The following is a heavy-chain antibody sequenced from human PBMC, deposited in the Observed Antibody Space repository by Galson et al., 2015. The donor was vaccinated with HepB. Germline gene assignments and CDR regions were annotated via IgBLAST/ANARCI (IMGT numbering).Heavy chain of an antibody. CDR1: GFAFSSYA. V-gene: IGHV3-23*01. Sequence: SLRLSCAASGFAFSSYAMSWVRQAPGKGLEWVSAISGSGGSTYYADSVKGRFTISRDNSKNTLYLQMNSLRAEDTAVYYCAKGYQRSDWYFDLWGRGTLVTVSS. CDR2: ISGSGGST. CDR3: AKGYQRSDWYFDL. D-gene: IGHD6-13*01. J-gene: IGHJ2*01.